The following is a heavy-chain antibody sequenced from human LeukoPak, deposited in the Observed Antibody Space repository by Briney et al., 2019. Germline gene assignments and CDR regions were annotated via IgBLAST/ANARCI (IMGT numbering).Heavy chain of an antibody. CDR3: ARDNINVFDI. CDR2: IYYSGTT. V-gene: IGHV4-59*01. Sequence: PSETLSLTCTVSGGSISSFYWNWIRQPPGKGLEWIGYIYYSGTTNYNPSLKSRVTISVDTSKNQFSLKLSSVTAADTAVYYCARDNINVFDIWGQGTMVTVSS. D-gene: IGHD2/OR15-2a*01. J-gene: IGHJ3*02. CDR1: GGSISSFY.